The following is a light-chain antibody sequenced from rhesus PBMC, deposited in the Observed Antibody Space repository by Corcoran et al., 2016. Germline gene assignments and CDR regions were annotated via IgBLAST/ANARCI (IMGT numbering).Light chain of an antibody. Sequence: DIVMTQTPLSLPVTPGEPASISCRSSQRRLDSEDGNTYLDWYLQKTGQSQQLLIYEVSNRASGVPDRFSGSGSDTDFTLKISRVEAEDVGVYYCMQALEFPWTFGQGTKVEIK. CDR3: MQALEFPWT. J-gene: IGKJ1*01. CDR2: EVS. CDR1: QRRLDSEDGNTY. V-gene: IGKV2-104*02.